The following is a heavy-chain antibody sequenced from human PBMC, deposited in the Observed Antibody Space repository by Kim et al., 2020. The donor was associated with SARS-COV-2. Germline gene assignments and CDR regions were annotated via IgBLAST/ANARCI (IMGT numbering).Heavy chain of an antibody. CDR2: IYYSGST. J-gene: IGHJ3*02. V-gene: IGHV4-59*01. CDR3: ARRWPFTYYYGSGSFDAFDI. D-gene: IGHD3-10*01. Sequence: SETLSLTCTVSGGSISSYYWSWIRQPPGKGLEWIVYIYYSGSTNYNPSLKSRVTISVDTSKNQFSLKLSSVTAADTAVYYCARRWPFTYYYGSGSFDAFDIWGQGTMVTVSS. CDR1: GGSISSYY.